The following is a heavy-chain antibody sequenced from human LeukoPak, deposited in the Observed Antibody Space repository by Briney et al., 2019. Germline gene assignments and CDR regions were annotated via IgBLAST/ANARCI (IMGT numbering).Heavy chain of an antibody. J-gene: IGHJ6*02. CDR2: ISGSGGST. CDR3: AKGSGYSYGWNYGMDV. CDR1: GFTFNSYA. Sequence: GGSLRLSCAASGFTFNSYAMSWVRQAPGKGLEWVSAISGSGGSTYYADSVKGRFTISRDNSKNTLYLQMNSLRAEDTAVYYCAKGSGYSYGWNYGMDVWGQGTTVTVSS. V-gene: IGHV3-23*01. D-gene: IGHD5-18*01.